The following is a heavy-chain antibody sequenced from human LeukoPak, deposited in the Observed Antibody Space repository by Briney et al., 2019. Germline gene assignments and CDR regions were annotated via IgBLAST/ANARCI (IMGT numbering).Heavy chain of an antibody. CDR2: INPNSGDT. J-gene: IGHJ4*02. CDR1: GYTFTGYY. D-gene: IGHD2-2*02. Sequence: ASVKVSCKASGYTFTGYYLHWVRQAPGQGLEWMGWINPNSGDTNYAQRFQGRVTMTRDTSISTAYMELSRLRSGDTAIYYCAGDGKAGYCSSTNCYNSGFDYWGQGTLVTVSS. CDR3: AGDGKAGYCSSTNCYNSGFDY. V-gene: IGHV1-2*02.